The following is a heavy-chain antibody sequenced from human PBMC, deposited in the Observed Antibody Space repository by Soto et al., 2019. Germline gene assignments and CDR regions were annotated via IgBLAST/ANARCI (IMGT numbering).Heavy chain of an antibody. Sequence: GGSLRLSCAASGFTFSGYGVSWVRQAPGEGLEWVSAISRNGGSTNYADSVKGRFTISRDNSKNTLYLQMDSLRAEDTAVYYCAKGALTGTTADAVDVWGQGTMVTVSS. CDR1: GFTFSGYG. CDR2: ISRNGGST. V-gene: IGHV3-23*01. CDR3: AKGALTGTTADAVDV. D-gene: IGHD1-7*01. J-gene: IGHJ3*01.